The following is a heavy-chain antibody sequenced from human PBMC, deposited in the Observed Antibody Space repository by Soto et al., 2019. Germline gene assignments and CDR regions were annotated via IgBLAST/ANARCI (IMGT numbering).Heavy chain of an antibody. D-gene: IGHD4-17*01. Sequence: QVQLQESGPGLVKPSQTLSLTCTVSGGSISSGGYYWSWIRQHPGKGLEWIGYIYYSGSTYYNPYLKRRVTISVQTSKNQFSLKLSSVTATGTAVYYCASFYGDYVGWFDPCGQGTLVTGSS. CDR2: IYYSGST. CDR3: ASFYGDYVGWFDP. V-gene: IGHV4-31*03. J-gene: IGHJ5*02. CDR1: GGSISSGGYY.